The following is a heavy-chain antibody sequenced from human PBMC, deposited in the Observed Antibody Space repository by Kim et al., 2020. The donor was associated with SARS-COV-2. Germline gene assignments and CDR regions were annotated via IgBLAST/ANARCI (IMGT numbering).Heavy chain of an antibody. CDR1: GYTFTSYG. V-gene: IGHV1-18*01. Sequence: ASVKVSCKASGYTFTSYGISWVRQAPGQGLEWMGWISAYNGNTNYAQKLQGRVTMTTDTSTSTAYMELRSLRSDDTAVYYCAQEGGYYYDSSGYYNPYYGMDVWGQGTTVTVSS. D-gene: IGHD3-22*01. J-gene: IGHJ6*02. CDR2: ISAYNGNT. CDR3: AQEGGYYYDSSGYYNPYYGMDV.